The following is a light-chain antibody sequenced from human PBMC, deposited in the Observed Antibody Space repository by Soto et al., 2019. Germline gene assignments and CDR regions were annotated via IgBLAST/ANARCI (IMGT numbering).Light chain of an antibody. J-gene: IGLJ1*01. CDR3: CSYTSDLTPYV. CDR2: GVT. CDR1: SSDIGGHDD. Sequence: QSVLTHPASVSWSPGQSITISCTGTSSDIGGHDDVSWYQQHPGKVPKLLIYGVTDLPSGVSNRFSGSKSGNVASLTISGLQAEDEADYYCCSYTSDLTPYVFGTGTKVTVL. V-gene: IGLV2-14*03.